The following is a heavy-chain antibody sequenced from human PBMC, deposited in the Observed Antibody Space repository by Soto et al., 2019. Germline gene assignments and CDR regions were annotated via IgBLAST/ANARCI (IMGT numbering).Heavy chain of an antibody. CDR1: GFTFSNAW. Sequence: PGGSLRLSCAASGFTFSNAWMSWVRQAPGKGLEWVSRIKSKTNGGTTDYAGPVKGRFTISRDDSKNTLYLQMNSLKTEDTAMYYCTTDGPINKNWGQGTLVTVSS. CDR3: TTDGPINKN. J-gene: IGHJ4*02. V-gene: IGHV3-15*01. CDR2: IKSKTNGGTT.